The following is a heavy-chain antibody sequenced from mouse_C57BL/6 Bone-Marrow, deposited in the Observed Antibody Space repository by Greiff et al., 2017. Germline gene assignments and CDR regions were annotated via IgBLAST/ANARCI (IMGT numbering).Heavy chain of an antibody. J-gene: IGHJ3*01. D-gene: IGHD1-1*01. CDR1: GFTFSSYA. V-gene: IGHV5-4*03. CDR3: ARPLYYGSSYRGFAY. CDR2: ISDGGSYT. Sequence: DVKLVESGGGLVKPGGSLKLSCAASGFTFSSYAMSWVRQTPEKRLEWVATISDGGSYTYYPDNVKGRVPISRDNAKNNLYLQMSHLKSEDTSMYYCARPLYYGSSYRGFAYWGQGTLVTVSA.